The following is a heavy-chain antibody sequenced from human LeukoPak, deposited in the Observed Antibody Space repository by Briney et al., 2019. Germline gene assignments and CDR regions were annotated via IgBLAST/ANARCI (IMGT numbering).Heavy chain of an antibody. CDR1: GFNFNRYA. CDR3: AKAGSSSGWRGIDY. CDR2: ISGGGGST. Sequence: PGGSLRLFCAASGFNFNRYAMSWVRQAPGKGLEWVSVISGGGGSTYYADSVKGRFTISRDNSKSTLYLQMDSLRAEDTAVYYCAKAGSSSGWRGIDYWGQGTLVTVSS. V-gene: IGHV3-23*01. J-gene: IGHJ4*02. D-gene: IGHD6-19*01.